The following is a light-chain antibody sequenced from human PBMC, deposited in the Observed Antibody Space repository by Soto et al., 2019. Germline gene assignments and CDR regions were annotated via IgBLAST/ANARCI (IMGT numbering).Light chain of an antibody. CDR2: GAS. CDR3: QQYNNWPRT. CDR1: QSVSSN. Sequence: EIVMTQSPATLSVSPGERATLSCRASQSVSSNLAWYQQKPGQAPRLLIYGASTRATGIPARFSGSGYGTAFTITISSLQSEDFAVYYCQQYNNWPRTFGQGTKVDIK. V-gene: IGKV3-15*01. J-gene: IGKJ1*01.